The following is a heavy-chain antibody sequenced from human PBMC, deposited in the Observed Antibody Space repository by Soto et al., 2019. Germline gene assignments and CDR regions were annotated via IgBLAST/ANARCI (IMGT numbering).Heavy chain of an antibody. J-gene: IGHJ6*02. CDR1: GGSVSSGSYY. D-gene: IGHD1-26*01. Sequence: QVQLQESGPGLVKPSETLSLTCTVSGGSVSSGSYYWSWIRQPPGKGLEWIGYIYYSGSTNYNPSLKSRVTISVDTSKNQFSLKLSSVTAADTAVYYCAREDGAPASYYYYGMDVWGQGTTVTVSS. V-gene: IGHV4-61*01. CDR3: AREDGAPASYYYYGMDV. CDR2: IYYSGST.